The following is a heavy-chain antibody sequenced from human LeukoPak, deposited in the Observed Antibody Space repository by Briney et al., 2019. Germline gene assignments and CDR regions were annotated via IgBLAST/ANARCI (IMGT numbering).Heavy chain of an antibody. CDR1: GFTFSSYS. Sequence: GGSLRLSCAASGFTFSSYSMNWVRQAPGKGREWVSSISSSSSYIYYADSVEGRFTISRDNAKNSLYLQMNSLRAEDTAVYYCARATMIVVATSDPAFDIWGQGTMVTVSS. V-gene: IGHV3-21*01. CDR3: ARATMIVVATSDPAFDI. D-gene: IGHD3-22*01. CDR2: ISSSSSYI. J-gene: IGHJ3*02.